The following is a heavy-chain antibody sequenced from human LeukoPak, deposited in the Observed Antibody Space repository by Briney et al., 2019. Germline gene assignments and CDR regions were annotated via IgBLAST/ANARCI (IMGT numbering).Heavy chain of an antibody. J-gene: IGHJ4*02. Sequence: GGSLRLSCAASGFTFSDYYMSWIRQAPGKGLEWISYISTSSSYTNYADSVKGRFTISRDNAKSSLYLQMNSLRAEDTAVYYCARVSSYGSTHLDYWGQGTLVTVSS. D-gene: IGHD5-18*01. CDR3: ARVSSYGSTHLDY. CDR2: ISTSSSYT. CDR1: GFTFSDYY. V-gene: IGHV3-11*06.